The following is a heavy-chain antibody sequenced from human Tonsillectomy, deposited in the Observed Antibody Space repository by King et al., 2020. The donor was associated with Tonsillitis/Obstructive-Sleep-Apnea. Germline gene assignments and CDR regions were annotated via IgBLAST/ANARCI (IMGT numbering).Heavy chain of an antibody. D-gene: IGHD6-19*01. J-gene: IGHJ4*02. CDR1: GFTFSSYG. V-gene: IGHV3-30*03. CDR2: ISYDGSNK. CDR3: ATALSRGIAVAGNREY. Sequence: VQLVESGGGVVQPGRSLRLSCAASGFTFSSYGMHWVRQAPGKGLEWVAVISYDGSNKYYADSVKGRFTISRDNSKNTLYLQMNSLRPEDTAVYYCATALSRGIAVAGNREYWGQGPLVTVSS.